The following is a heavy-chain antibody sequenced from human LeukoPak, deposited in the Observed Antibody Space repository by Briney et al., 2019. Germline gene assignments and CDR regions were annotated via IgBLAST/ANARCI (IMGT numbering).Heavy chain of an antibody. CDR3: ARTKWELLDY. Sequence: PSETLSLTCAVYGGSFSGYYWSWIRQPPGKGLEWIGYIYYSGSTNYNPSLKSRVTISVDTSKNQFSLKLSSVTAADTAVYYCARTKWELLDYWGQGTLVTVSS. V-gene: IGHV4-59*01. CDR1: GGSFSGYY. D-gene: IGHD1-26*01. J-gene: IGHJ4*02. CDR2: IYYSGST.